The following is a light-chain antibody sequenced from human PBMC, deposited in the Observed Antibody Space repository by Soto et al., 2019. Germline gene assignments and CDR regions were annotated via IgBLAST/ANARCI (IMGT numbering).Light chain of an antibody. CDR3: QQFNSYPRT. CDR1: QGIANY. J-gene: IGKJ1*01. CDR2: AAS. Sequence: GDRVTISCRASQGIANYLAWYQQKPGTAPKLLIYAASTLQSGVPSRFSGSGSGAEFTLTISSLQPEDFATYYCQQFNSYPRTFGQGTRWIS. V-gene: IGKV1-9*01.